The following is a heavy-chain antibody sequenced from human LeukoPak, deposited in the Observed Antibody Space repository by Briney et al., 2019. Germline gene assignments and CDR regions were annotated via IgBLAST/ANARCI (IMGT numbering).Heavy chain of an antibody. V-gene: IGHV3-23*01. J-gene: IGHJ4*02. CDR3: AKNIGGFDY. CDR2: FSASDGSR. Sequence: QSGGSLRLSCAASGFTFSTYGMSWVRQAPGEGLEWVSGFSASDGSRYYADSVKGRFTISRDNSKNTLYLQMNSLRAEDTAVYYCAKNIGGFDYWGQGTLVTVSS. CDR1: GFTFSTYG. D-gene: IGHD4-23*01.